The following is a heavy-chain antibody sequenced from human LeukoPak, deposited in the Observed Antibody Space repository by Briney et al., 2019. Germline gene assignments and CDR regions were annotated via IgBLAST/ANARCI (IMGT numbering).Heavy chain of an antibody. D-gene: IGHD2-2*01. J-gene: IGHJ5*02. V-gene: IGHV1-8*01. CDR3: ARGYSINCSSTSCNHYLNWFDP. CDR1: GYTFTSYD. CDR2: MNPNSGNT. Sequence: ASVKVSCKASGYTFTSYDINWVRQATGQGLEWMGWMNPNSGNTGYAQKFQGRVTMTTNTPISTAYMELSSLRSEDTAIYYCARGYSINCSSTSCNHYLNWFDPWGQGTLVTVSS.